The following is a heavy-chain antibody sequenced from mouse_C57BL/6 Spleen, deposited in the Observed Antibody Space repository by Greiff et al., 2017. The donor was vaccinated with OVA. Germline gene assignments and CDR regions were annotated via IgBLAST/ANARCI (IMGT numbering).Heavy chain of an antibody. CDR2: IYPGSGST. CDR3: ARYWDDYAMDY. J-gene: IGHJ4*01. D-gene: IGHD4-1*01. CDR1: GYTFTSYW. Sequence: QVQLKESGAELVKPGASVKMSCKASGYTFTSYWITWVKQRPGQGLEWIGDIYPGSGSTNYNEKFKSKATLTVDTSSSTAYMQLSSLTSEDSAVYYCARYWDDYAMDYWGQGTSVTVSS. V-gene: IGHV1-55*01.